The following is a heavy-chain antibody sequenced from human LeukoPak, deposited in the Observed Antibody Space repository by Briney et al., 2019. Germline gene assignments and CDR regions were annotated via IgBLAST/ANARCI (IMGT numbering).Heavy chain of an antibody. J-gene: IGHJ4*02. CDR2: ISASGSVQ. Sequence: GGSLRLSCTASGFRFYDYYMGWIRQAPGKGLDYISYISASGSVQYYTDSVEGRFTVSRDNARNSIFLEMNSLRIEDTAVYYCAMSMILTSEDYWGQGTLVTVSS. CDR3: AMSMILTSEDY. D-gene: IGHD3-22*01. V-gene: IGHV3-11*04. CDR1: GFRFYDYY.